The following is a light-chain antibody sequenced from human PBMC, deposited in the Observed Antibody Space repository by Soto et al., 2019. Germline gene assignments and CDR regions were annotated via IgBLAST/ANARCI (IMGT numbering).Light chain of an antibody. CDR1: SSNIGAGYD. CDR2: GNS. J-gene: IGLJ2*01. V-gene: IGLV1-40*01. CDR3: QSYDSSLSGSV. Sequence: QSVLTQPPSVSGAPGQRVTISCTGSSSNIGAGYDVHWYQQLPGTAPKLLIYGNSNRPSGVPDRFSGSKSGTSASLAIPGVQAEDEADYYCQSYDSSLSGSVFGGGTKLTVL.